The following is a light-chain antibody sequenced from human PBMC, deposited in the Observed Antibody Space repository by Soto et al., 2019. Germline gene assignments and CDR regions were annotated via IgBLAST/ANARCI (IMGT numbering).Light chain of an antibody. CDR1: QSLVHSDGNAY. CDR2: KVS. CDR3: MRGTHWPRT. J-gene: IGKJ1*01. Sequence: DVVMTQSPLSLPVTLGQPASISCRSSQSLVHSDGNAYLNWCQQRPGQSPRRLIYKVSNRDFGVPDRFSGSGSGTDFTLQISRVEAEDVGVYYCMRGTHWPRTFGQGTKVEVK. V-gene: IGKV2-30*02.